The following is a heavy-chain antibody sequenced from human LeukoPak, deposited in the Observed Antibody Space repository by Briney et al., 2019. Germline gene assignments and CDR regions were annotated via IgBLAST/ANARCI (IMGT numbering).Heavy chain of an antibody. J-gene: IGHJ4*02. CDR1: GFTFSSYA. CDR3: AKERYIVVVPAAMVDY. D-gene: IGHD2-2*01. CDR2: ISGSGGST. V-gene: IGHV3-23*01. Sequence: PGGSLILSFAAPGFTFSSYAMSWVRPAPGKGLGWVSAISGSGGSTYYADSVKGRFTISRDNSKNTLYLQMNSLRAEDTAVYYCAKERYIVVVPAAMVDYWGQGTLVTVSS.